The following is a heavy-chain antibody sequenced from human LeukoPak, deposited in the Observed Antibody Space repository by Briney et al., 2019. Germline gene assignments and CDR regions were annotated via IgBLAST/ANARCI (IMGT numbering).Heavy chain of an antibody. CDR2: ISAYNGNT. CDR1: GYTFTSYD. V-gene: IGHV1-18*01. CDR3: ASHVDTAMVTD. D-gene: IGHD5-18*01. J-gene: IGHJ4*02. Sequence: ASVKVSCKASGYTFTSYDINWVRQATGQGLEWMGWISAYNGNTNYAQKLQGRVTITADKSTSTAYMELSSLRSEDTAVYYCASHVDTAMVTDWGQGTLVTVSS.